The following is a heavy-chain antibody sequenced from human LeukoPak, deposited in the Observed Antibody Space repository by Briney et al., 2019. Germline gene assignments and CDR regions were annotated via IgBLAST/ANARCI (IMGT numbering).Heavy chain of an antibody. V-gene: IGHV4-59*01. D-gene: IGHD1-26*01. CDR3: ARAKLLGLGILDY. CDR1: GGSISSYY. J-gene: IGHJ4*02. Sequence: SETLSLTCTVSGGSISSYYWSWIRQPPGKGLEWIGYIHYSGSTNHNPSLKSRVTISVDTSKNQFSLKLSSVTAADTAVYYCARAKLLGLGILDYWGQGTLVTVSS. CDR2: IHYSGST.